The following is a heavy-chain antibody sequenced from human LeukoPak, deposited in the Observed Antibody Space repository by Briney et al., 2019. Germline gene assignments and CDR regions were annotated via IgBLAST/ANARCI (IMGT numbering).Heavy chain of an antibody. CDR2: ISYDGSNK. V-gene: IGHV3-30*03. D-gene: IGHD2-21*02. Sequence: GGSLRLSCAASGFTVSSNYMSWVRQAPGKGLEWVAVISYDGSNKYYADSVKGRFTISRDNSKNTLYLQMNSLRAEDTAVYYCARDLSYCGGDCGANVYWGQGTLVTVSS. J-gene: IGHJ4*02. CDR3: ARDLSYCGGDCGANVY. CDR1: GFTVSSNY.